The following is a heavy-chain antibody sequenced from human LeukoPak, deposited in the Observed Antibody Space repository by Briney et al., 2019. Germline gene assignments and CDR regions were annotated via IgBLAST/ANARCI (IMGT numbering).Heavy chain of an antibody. D-gene: IGHD5-12*01. J-gene: IGHJ4*02. Sequence: GGSLRLSCAASGFTFSSYAMHWVRQAPGKGLEWVAVISYDGSNKYYADSVKGRFTISRDNAKNSLYLQMNSLRAEDTAVYHCARGPDPWLPPDYWGQGTLVTVSS. V-gene: IGHV3-30*04. CDR2: ISYDGSNK. CDR3: ARGPDPWLPPDY. CDR1: GFTFSSYA.